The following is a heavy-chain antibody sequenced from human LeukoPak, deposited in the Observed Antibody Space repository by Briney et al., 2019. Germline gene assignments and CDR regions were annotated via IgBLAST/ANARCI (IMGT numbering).Heavy chain of an antibody. CDR3: ARSGCSGGSCYDYYYYGMDV. CDR2: IIPIFGTA. J-gene: IGHJ6*04. CDR1: GGTFSCYA. V-gene: IGHV1-69*01. D-gene: IGHD2-15*01. Sequence: SVKVSCKASGGTFSCYAISWVRQAPGQGLEWMGVIIPIFGTANYAQKFQGRVTITADESTSTAYMELSSLRSEDTAVYYCARSGCSGGSCYDYYYYGMDVWGKGTTVTVSS.